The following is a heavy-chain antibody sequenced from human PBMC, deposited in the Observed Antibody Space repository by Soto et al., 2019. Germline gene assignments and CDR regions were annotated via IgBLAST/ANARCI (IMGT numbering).Heavy chain of an antibody. Sequence: GGSLTLSCAASGFTFSSYGMHWVRQAPGKGLEWVAVIWYDGSNKYYADSVKGRVTISRDNSKNTLYLQMNSLRAEDTAVYYCARDGTGYYGAFDIWGQGTMVTVS. V-gene: IGHV3-33*01. D-gene: IGHD3-22*01. J-gene: IGHJ3*02. CDR2: IWYDGSNK. CDR1: GFTFSSYG. CDR3: ARDGTGYYGAFDI.